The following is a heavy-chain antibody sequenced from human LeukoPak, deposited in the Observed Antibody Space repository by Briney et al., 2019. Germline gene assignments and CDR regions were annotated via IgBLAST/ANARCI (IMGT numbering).Heavy chain of an antibody. V-gene: IGHV4-4*09. CDR2: IYTSGST. D-gene: IGHD2-2*01. Sequence: PSETLSLTCTVSGGSISSYYWSWIRQPPGKGLEWIGYIYTSGSTNYNTSLKSRVTISVDTSKNQFSLKLSSVTAADTAVYYCARHSPHCSSTSCQGENWFDPWGQGTLVTVSS. CDR1: GGSISSYY. CDR3: ARHSPHCSSTSCQGENWFDP. J-gene: IGHJ5*02.